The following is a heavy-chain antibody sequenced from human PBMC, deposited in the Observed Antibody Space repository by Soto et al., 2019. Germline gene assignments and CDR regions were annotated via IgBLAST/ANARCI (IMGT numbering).Heavy chain of an antibody. Sequence: GASVKVSCKASGYTFTSYAISWVRQAPGQGLEWMGWISAYNGNTNYAQKLQGRVTMTTDTSTSTAYMELRSLRSDDTAVYYCARYLSFPGPILEWFIDYWGQGTLVTVSS. D-gene: IGHD3-3*01. J-gene: IGHJ4*02. V-gene: IGHV1-18*01. CDR1: GYTFTSYA. CDR3: ARYLSFPGPILEWFIDY. CDR2: ISAYNGNT.